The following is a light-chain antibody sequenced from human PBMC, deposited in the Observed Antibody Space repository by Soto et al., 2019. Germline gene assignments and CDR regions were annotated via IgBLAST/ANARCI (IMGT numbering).Light chain of an antibody. CDR3: QQYNNYPPYT. CDR2: DAS. V-gene: IGKV3-15*01. CDR1: QSVSIN. J-gene: IGKJ2*01. Sequence: ETVMTQSPATLSVSPGERATLSCRASQSVSINLAWYQQKPGQAPRLLIYDASTRATGIPARFTGSGSGTEFTLTISSLQSEDFAVYYCQQYNNYPPYTFGRGTRLDIK.